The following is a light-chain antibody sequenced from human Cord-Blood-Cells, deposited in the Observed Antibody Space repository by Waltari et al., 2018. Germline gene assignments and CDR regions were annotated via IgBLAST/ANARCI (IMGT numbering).Light chain of an antibody. Sequence: AIQLTQSPSSLSSSVGYRVNITCRASQGISSALAWYQHKPGKAPKLLIYDASSLESGVPSRFSGSGSGTDFTLTISSLQPEDFATYYCQQFNNYPITFGQGTRLEIK. CDR1: QGISSA. J-gene: IGKJ5*01. V-gene: IGKV1D-13*01. CDR3: QQFNNYPIT. CDR2: DAS.